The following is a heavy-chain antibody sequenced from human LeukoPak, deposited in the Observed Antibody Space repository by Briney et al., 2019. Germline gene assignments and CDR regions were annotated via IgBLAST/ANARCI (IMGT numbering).Heavy chain of an antibody. CDR3: ATGYNYYYDY. CDR1: GAAFSILA. V-gene: IGHV3-64*02. J-gene: IGHJ4*02. Sequence: GESLRPSCAVSGAAFSILAMHWVRQCPGKGLEFVSAIGGDGATTHYADSVRGRFTISRDNSKNTVHLQMGSLRPEDMAVYYCATGYNYYYDYWGQGTLVSVSS. CDR2: IGGDGATT. D-gene: IGHD5-18*01.